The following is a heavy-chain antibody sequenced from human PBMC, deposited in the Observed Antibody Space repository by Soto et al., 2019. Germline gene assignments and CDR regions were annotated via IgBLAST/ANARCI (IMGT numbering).Heavy chain of an antibody. Sequence: SETLSLTCALSGDSIISDKWWSWVRQAPGKGLEWIGEIHHGGNSKYNPSLKSRVIISVDRSKNQFSLNLTSVTDADTAAYYCARGESQQQRDYWGQGTLVTVSS. CDR2: IHHGGNS. J-gene: IGHJ4*02. CDR3: ARGESQQQRDY. V-gene: IGHV4-4*02. CDR1: GDSIISDKW. D-gene: IGHD6-25*01.